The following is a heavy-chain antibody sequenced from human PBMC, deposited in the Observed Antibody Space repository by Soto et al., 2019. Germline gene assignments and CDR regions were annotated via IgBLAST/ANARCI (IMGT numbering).Heavy chain of an antibody. CDR2: ISWDGGST. Sequence: EVQLVESGGVVVQPGGSLRLSCAASGFTFDDYTMHWVRQAPGKGLEWVSLISWDGGSTYYADSVKGRFTISRDNSKNSLYLQMNSPRTEDTALDYCAKGHGGSYDCWSGPRDYFDYWGQGTLVTVSS. D-gene: IGHD3-3*01. CDR3: AKGHGGSYDCWSGPRDYFDY. J-gene: IGHJ4*02. V-gene: IGHV3-43*01. CDR1: GFTFDDYT.